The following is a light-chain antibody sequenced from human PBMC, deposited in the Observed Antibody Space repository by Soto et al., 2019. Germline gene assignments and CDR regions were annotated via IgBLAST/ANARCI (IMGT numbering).Light chain of an antibody. CDR1: SSDVGGYNF. CDR3: SSYTSSSTPYV. Sequence: QSALTQPASVSGSPGQSITISCTGTSSDVGGYNFVSWYQQHPGKAPKLVISDVSYRPSGLSNRFSGSKSGNTASLNISGLKAEDEADYYCSSYTSSSTPYVYGTGTKLTV. CDR2: DVS. J-gene: IGLJ1*01. V-gene: IGLV2-14*01.